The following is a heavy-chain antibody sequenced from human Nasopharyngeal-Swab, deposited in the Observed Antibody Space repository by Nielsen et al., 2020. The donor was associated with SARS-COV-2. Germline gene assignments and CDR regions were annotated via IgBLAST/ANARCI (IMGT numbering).Heavy chain of an antibody. D-gene: IGHD5-24*01. V-gene: IGHV3-7*01. J-gene: IGHJ6*02. CDR3: ARDLYNMDV. CDR1: GFTFSNYW. Sequence: GESLKISCAASGFTFSNYWMSWVRQAPGKGLEWVANIKQGGSEKNYVDSVKGRFTISRDDAKNSLSLQMNSLRAEDTAVYYCARDLYNMDVWGQGTTVTVSS. CDR2: IKQGGSEK.